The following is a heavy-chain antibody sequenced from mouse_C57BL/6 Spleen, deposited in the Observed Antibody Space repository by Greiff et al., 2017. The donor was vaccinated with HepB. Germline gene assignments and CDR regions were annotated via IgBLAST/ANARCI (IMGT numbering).Heavy chain of an antibody. Sequence: DVQLQESGPVLVKPGASVKMSCKASGYTFTDYYMNWVKQSHGKSLEWIGVINPYNGGTSYNQKFKGKATLTVDKSSSTAYMELNSLTSEDSAVYYCARWLLPYWYFDVWGTGTTVTVSS. CDR3: ARWLLPYWYFDV. V-gene: IGHV1-19*01. CDR1: GYTFTDYY. D-gene: IGHD2-3*01. J-gene: IGHJ1*03. CDR2: INPYNGGT.